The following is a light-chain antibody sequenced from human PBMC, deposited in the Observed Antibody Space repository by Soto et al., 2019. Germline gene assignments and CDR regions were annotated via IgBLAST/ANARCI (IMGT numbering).Light chain of an antibody. CDR2: DAS. CDR1: QSISSW. CDR3: QQYNTYST. Sequence: DIQMTQSPSTLSASVGDRVTITCRASQSISSWLAWYQQKPGKAPKLLIYDASNLESGVPSRFSGSGSGTEFSLTISSLQADDFATYFCQQYNTYSTFGQGTRLEIK. V-gene: IGKV1-5*01. J-gene: IGKJ5*01.